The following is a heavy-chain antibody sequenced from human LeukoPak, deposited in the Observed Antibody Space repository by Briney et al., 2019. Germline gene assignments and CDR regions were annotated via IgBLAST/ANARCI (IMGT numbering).Heavy chain of an antibody. CDR3: ARARVIPASFDD. D-gene: IGHD3-16*02. CDR2: IYTSGRT. CDR1: GGSITFGSYY. Sequence: SQTLSLTCTVSGGSITFGSYYWTCIRQPAGKGLEGIGRIYTSGRTFYNPSLKSRVTISMDTSMNQFYLRLNSVTAADTAVYYCARARVIPASFDDWGQGALVTVS. J-gene: IGHJ4*02. V-gene: IGHV4-61*02.